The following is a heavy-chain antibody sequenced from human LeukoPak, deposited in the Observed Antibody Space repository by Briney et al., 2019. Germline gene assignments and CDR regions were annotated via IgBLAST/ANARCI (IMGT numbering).Heavy chain of an antibody. V-gene: IGHV1-69*05. Sequence: ASVKVSCKASGGTFSSYAISWVRQAPGQGLEWMGGIIPIFGTANYAQKFQGRVTITTDESTSTAYMELSSLRSEDTAVYYCARNPQLLWFGEPKGTPTAPPDYWGQGTLVTVSS. CDR1: GGTFSSYA. D-gene: IGHD3-10*01. CDR3: ARNPQLLWFGEPKGTPTAPPDY. CDR2: IIPIFGTA. J-gene: IGHJ4*02.